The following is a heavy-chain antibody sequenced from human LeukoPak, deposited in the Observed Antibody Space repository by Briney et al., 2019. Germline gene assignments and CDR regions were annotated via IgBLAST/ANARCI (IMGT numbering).Heavy chain of an antibody. J-gene: IGHJ4*02. V-gene: IGHV3-53*01. D-gene: IGHD2-2*02. Sequence: GGSLRLSCAASGFTFSSNYMSWVRQAPGKGLEWVSVIYSGGSTYYADSVKGRFTISRDNSRNTLYLQMNSLRAEDTAVYYCAKNGCTGTTCYTNKWGQGTLVTVSS. CDR3: AKNGCTGTTCYTNK. CDR2: IYSGGST. CDR1: GFTFSSNY.